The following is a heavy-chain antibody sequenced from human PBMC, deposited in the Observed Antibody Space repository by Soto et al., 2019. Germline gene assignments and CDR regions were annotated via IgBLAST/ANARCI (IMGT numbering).Heavy chain of an antibody. CDR3: ARTSAMIVVGTEYYFDY. Sequence: ASVKVSCKASGGTFSSYAISWVRQAPGQGLEWMGGIIPIFGTANYAQKFQGRVTITADESTSTAYMELSSLRSEDTAVYYCARTSAMIVVGTEYYFDYWGQGTLVTVSS. J-gene: IGHJ4*02. CDR2: IIPIFGTA. D-gene: IGHD3-22*01. CDR1: GGTFSSYA. V-gene: IGHV1-69*13.